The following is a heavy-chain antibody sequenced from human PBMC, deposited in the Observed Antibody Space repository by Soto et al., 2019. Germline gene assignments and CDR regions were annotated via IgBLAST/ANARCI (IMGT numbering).Heavy chain of an antibody. Sequence: EVQMLESGGDLVQPGGSLRLSCVASGFTFNSFAINWVRQAPGKGLERVSGITGSGDRTSYADSVKGRFTISRDNSKNTVYLQMNNLRAEDTAVYYCAKELTSTTRGAFDIWGQGTMVTVSP. J-gene: IGHJ3*02. CDR1: GFTFNSFA. D-gene: IGHD2-2*01. CDR3: AKELTSTTRGAFDI. CDR2: ITGSGDRT. V-gene: IGHV3-23*01.